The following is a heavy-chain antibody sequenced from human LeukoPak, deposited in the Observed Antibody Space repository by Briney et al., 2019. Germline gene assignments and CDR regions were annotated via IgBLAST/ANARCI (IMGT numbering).Heavy chain of an antibody. D-gene: IGHD2-2*01. CDR1: GGSFSGYY. J-gene: IGHJ4*02. V-gene: IGHV4-34*01. Sequence: SETLSLTCAVYGGSFSGYYWSWIRQPPGKGLEWIGEINHSGSTNYNPSLKSRVTISVDTSKNQFSLKLSSVTAADTAVYYCARAHYCSSTSCYVWFDYWGQGTLVTVSS. CDR2: INHSGST. CDR3: ARAHYCSSTSCYVWFDY.